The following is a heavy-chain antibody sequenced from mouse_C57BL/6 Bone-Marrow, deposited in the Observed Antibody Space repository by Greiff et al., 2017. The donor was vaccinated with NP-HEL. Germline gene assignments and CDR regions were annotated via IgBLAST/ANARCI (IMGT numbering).Heavy chain of an antibody. CDR1: GFNIKDDY. Sequence: EVKLMESGAELVRPGASVKLSCTASGFNIKDDYMHWVKQRPEQGLEWIGWIDPENGDTEYASKFQGKATITADTSSNTAYLQLSSLTSEDTAVYYCTTYLYYDGGGYWGQGTTLTVSS. D-gene: IGHD1-1*01. CDR3: TTYLYYDGGGY. CDR2: IDPENGDT. J-gene: IGHJ2*01. V-gene: IGHV14-4*01.